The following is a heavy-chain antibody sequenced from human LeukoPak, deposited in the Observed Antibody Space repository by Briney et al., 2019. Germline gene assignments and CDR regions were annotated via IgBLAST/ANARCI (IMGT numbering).Heavy chain of an antibody. CDR1: GGSINNYY. D-gene: IGHD3-22*01. Sequence: SETLSLTCTVSGGSINNYYWSWIRQPPGKGLEWIGYLYYSGSTNYSPSLKSRVTISVDTSKKQFSLKLSSVTAADTAIYYCARDDSSGYYDYWGQGTLVTVSS. CDR3: ARDDSSGYYDY. J-gene: IGHJ4*02. V-gene: IGHV4-59*01. CDR2: LYYSGST.